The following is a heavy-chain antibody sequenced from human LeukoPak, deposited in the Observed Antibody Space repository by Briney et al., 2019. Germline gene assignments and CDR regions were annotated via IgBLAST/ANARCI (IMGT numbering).Heavy chain of an antibody. J-gene: IGHJ4*02. D-gene: IGHD2-2*01. CDR1: GYTLTELS. CDR2: FDPEDGET. V-gene: IGHV1-24*01. CDR3: ARSSTSPPRDFDY. Sequence: ASVKVSCKVSGYTLTELSMHWVRQAPGKGLEWMGGFDPEDGETIYAQKFQGRVTMTTDTSTSTAYMELRSLRSDDTAVYYCARSSTSPPRDFDYWGQGTLVTVSS.